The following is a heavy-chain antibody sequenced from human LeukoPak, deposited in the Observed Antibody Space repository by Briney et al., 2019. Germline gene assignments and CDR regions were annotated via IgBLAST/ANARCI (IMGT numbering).Heavy chain of an antibody. CDR2: ISYDGSNK. Sequence: PGRSLRLSCAASGFTFNSYAMHWVRQAPGKGLEWVAVISYDGSNKYYADSVKGRFTISRDNSKNTLYLQMNSLRAEDTAVYYCARDGRYYDSSAYPYYFDYWGQGTLVTVSS. J-gene: IGHJ4*02. CDR3: ARDGRYYDSSAYPYYFDY. V-gene: IGHV3-30-3*01. D-gene: IGHD3-22*01. CDR1: GFTFNSYA.